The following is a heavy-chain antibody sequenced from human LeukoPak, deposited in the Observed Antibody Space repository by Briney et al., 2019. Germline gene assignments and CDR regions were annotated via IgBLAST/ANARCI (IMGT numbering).Heavy chain of an antibody. CDR3: ARVGYYYDSSGLDY. D-gene: IGHD3-22*01. J-gene: IGHJ4*02. Sequence: ASVKVSCKASGGTFSSYAISWVRPAPGQGLEWMGGIIPIFGTANYAQKFQGRVTITADESTSTAYMELSSLRSEDTAVYYCARVGYYYDSSGLDYWGQGTLVTVSS. CDR2: IIPIFGTA. CDR1: GGTFSSYA. V-gene: IGHV1-69*13.